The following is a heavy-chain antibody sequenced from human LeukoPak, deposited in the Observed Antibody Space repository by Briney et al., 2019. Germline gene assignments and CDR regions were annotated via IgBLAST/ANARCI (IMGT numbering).Heavy chain of an antibody. CDR3: ARSGDQGPYYFDY. CDR1: GYTFTGYY. CDR2: INPNSGGT. D-gene: IGHD3-10*01. V-gene: IGHV1-2*04. Sequence: EASVKVSCKASGYTFTGYYMHWVRQAPGQGLEWMGWINPNSGGTNYTQKFQGWVTMTRDTSISTAYMELSRLRSDDTAVYYCARSGDQGPYYFDYWGQGTLVTVSS. J-gene: IGHJ4*02.